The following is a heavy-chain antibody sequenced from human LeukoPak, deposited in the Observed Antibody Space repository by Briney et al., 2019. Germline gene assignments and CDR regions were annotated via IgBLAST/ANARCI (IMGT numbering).Heavy chain of an antibody. CDR2: ISAYNGNT. Sequence: GAVKVSCKASGYTFTSYGISWVRQAPGQGLEWMGWISAYNGNTNYAQKLQGRVTMTTDTSTSTAYMELRSLRPDDTAVYYCARMIGIAAAGTLGWFDPWGQGTLVTVSS. J-gene: IGHJ5*02. D-gene: IGHD6-13*01. V-gene: IGHV1-18*01. CDR3: ARMIGIAAAGTLGWFDP. CDR1: GYTFTSYG.